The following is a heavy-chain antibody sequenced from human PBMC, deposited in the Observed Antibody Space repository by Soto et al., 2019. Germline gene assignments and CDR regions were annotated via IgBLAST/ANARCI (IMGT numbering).Heavy chain of an antibody. J-gene: IGHJ4*02. D-gene: IGHD3-10*01. CDR3: AKVSRKGSAIDLDY. CDR1: GYTFSNYD. CDR2: VNPNNGDT. V-gene: IGHV1-8*02. Sequence: QVQLVQSGAELKKPGASVKVSCKASGYTFSNYDMNWVRQATGQGPEWMGWVNPNNGDTGYAQKFQGRVTLTTDITTTTAYMELTSLRSEDTAFYYCAKVSRKGSAIDLDYWGQGTLITVSS.